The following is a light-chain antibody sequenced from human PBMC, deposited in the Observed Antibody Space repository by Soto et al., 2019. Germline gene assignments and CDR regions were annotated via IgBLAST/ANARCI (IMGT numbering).Light chain of an antibody. CDR3: QQRSSSGVFT. J-gene: IGKJ5*01. V-gene: IGKV3-11*01. Sequence: ALTQSPASLSSVPGARPTLSSSPSKSVGSYFAWYQQKNGQEPSLLLYDNLTKATGITARFSGSGCGTNFFIPISSLEPADFAVYFCQQRSSSGVFTFGQGTRLEIK. CDR2: DNL. CDR1: KSVGSY.